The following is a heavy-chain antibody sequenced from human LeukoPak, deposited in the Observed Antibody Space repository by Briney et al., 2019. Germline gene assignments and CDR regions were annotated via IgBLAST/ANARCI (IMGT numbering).Heavy chain of an antibody. J-gene: IGHJ4*02. CDR3: AKDGPYHDILTGCRRTSAYYFDY. CDR2: ISNGGSAI. D-gene: IGHD3-9*01. CDR1: RFTFSDYY. Sequence: GGSLRLSCAASRFTFSDYYMSWIRQTPGKGLEWLSYISNGGSAIYYADSVKGRFTISRDKSKNTLNLQMNSLRAEDTAVYYCAKDGPYHDILTGCRRTSAYYFDYWGQGTLVTVSS. V-gene: IGHV3-11*04.